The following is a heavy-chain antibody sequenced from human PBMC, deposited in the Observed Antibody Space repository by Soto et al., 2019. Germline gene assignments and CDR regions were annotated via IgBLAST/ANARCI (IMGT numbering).Heavy chain of an antibody. CDR3: AKARHPYYDFWRGSYWTWFDT. CDR1: AGSTSSYY. Sequence: SQTLSLTCTVSAGSTSSYYWSWIRQPPGKGLEWIGYIYYRGSSTQTPPLNGRFTSSVDSAKSQFALKLSSVTAADTAVYYRAKARHPYYDFWRGSYWTWFDTCGQGTLVTVYS. CDR2: IYYRGSS. J-gene: IGHJ5*02. D-gene: IGHD3-3*01. V-gene: IGHV4-59*01.